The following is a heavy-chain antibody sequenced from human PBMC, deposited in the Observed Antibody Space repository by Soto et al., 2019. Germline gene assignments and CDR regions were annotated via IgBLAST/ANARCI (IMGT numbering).Heavy chain of an antibody. Sequence: ASVKVSCKASGHTFTSHHMHWVRQAPGQGLEWMGLIDLDIGDTKYAQKFQGRVTSTSDTSITTAYMELRGLRSDDTAVYYCGLEPTGTAGFDYRGQGTLVTVSS. J-gene: IGHJ4*02. V-gene: IGHV1-2*02. CDR2: IDLDIGDT. D-gene: IGHD1-1*01. CDR1: GHTFTSHH. CDR3: GLEPTGTAGFDY.